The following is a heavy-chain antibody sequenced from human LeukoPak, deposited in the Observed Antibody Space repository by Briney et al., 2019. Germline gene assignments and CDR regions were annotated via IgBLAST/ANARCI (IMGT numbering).Heavy chain of an antibody. J-gene: IGHJ4*02. D-gene: IGHD3-10*01. Sequence: GRSLRLSCAASGFTFSNYGMHWVRQAPGRGLEWVAVISHGGTNKYYADSVKGRFTISRDNSKNTLYLQMNSLRAEDTAVYYCAVIYGSGSYFLDYWGQGTLVTVSS. CDR3: AVIYGSGSYFLDY. V-gene: IGHV3-30*03. CDR1: GFTFSNYG. CDR2: ISHGGTNK.